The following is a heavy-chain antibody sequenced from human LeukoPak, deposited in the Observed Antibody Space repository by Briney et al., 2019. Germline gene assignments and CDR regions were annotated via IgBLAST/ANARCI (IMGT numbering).Heavy chain of an antibody. CDR2: ISGSGGST. D-gene: IGHD3-9*01. Sequence: PGGSLRLSCAASGFTFSSYAMSWVRQAPGKGLEWVSAISGSGGSTYYADSVKGRFIISRDNAKNSLYLQMSSLRDEDTAVYYCARDQAFDWSFDYWGQGTLVTVPS. CDR1: GFTFSSYA. CDR3: ARDQAFDWSFDY. V-gene: IGHV3-23*01. J-gene: IGHJ4*02.